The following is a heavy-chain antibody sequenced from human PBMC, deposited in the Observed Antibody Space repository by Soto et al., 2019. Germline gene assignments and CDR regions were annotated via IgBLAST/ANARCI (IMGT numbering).Heavy chain of an antibody. J-gene: IGHJ1*01. Sequence: QVQLQESGPGLVKPSQTLSLTCTVSGGSISSGDYYWSWIRQPPGKGLEWIGYIYYSGSTYYNPSRKSRVTISVDTSKNQFSLKLSSVTAADTAVYYCARVARVVVVAATRAEYFQHWGQGTLVTVSS. D-gene: IGHD2-15*01. CDR2: IYYSGST. CDR1: GGSISSGDYY. CDR3: ARVARVVVVAATRAEYFQH. V-gene: IGHV4-30-4*01.